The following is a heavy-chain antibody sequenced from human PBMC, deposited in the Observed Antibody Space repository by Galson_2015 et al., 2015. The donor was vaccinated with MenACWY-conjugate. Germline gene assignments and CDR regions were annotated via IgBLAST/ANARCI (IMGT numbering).Heavy chain of an antibody. CDR1: GFTIGRYW. CDR3: ARDGGGGTPFDC. D-gene: IGHD1-26*01. CDR2: ITVDATNT. J-gene: IGHJ4*02. V-gene: IGHV3-74*03. Sequence: LSCAASGFTIGRYWIHWVRQVPGKGPVWISCITVDATNTEFADSVKGRFALSRDNARNTVYLQMNSLTAEDTAVYYCARDGGGGTPFDCWGQGTLVTVSS.